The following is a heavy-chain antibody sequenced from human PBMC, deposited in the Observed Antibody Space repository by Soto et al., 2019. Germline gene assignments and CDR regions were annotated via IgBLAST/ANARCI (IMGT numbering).Heavy chain of an antibody. D-gene: IGHD2-15*01. CDR2: IRGGGTTM. Sequence: PGGSLRLSCVASGFTFSSYEMNWVRQAPGKGLECISYIRGGGTTMYYADSVKGRFTISRDNTKNSLYLQMNSLTAEDTAVYYCAGRDGHNRRKAPYYYYYYGMNVWGQGTTVTVSS. CDR3: AGRDGHNRRKAPYYYYYYGMNV. V-gene: IGHV3-48*03. J-gene: IGHJ6*02. CDR1: GFTFSSYE.